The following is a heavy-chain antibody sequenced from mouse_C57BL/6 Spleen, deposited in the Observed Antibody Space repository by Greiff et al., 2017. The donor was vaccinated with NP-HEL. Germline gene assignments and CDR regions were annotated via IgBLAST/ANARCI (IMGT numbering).Heavy chain of an antibody. Sequence: VQLQQSGPELVKPGASVKISCKASGYAFSSSWMNWVKQRPGKGLEWIGRIYPGDGDTNYNGKFKGKATLTADKSSSTAYMHLSSLTSEDAAVYFCARSVTTVASYAMDYWGQGTSVTVSA. CDR3: ARSVTTVASYAMDY. J-gene: IGHJ4*01. CDR1: GYAFSSSW. D-gene: IGHD1-1*01. CDR2: IYPGDGDT. V-gene: IGHV1-82*01.